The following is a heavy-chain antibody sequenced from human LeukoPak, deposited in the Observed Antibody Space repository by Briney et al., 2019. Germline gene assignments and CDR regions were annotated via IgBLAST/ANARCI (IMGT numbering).Heavy chain of an antibody. V-gene: IGHV3-23*01. CDR3: AKGGQYGSSWYLIDY. Sequence: PGGSLRLSCAASGFTFSTYAMSWVRQAPGRGLEWVSTVSGSGDSTYFADSVKGRFTISRDNSKNTLFLQMNSLRAEDTAVYYCAKGGQYGSSWYLIDYWGRGTLVTVSS. CDR2: VSGSGDST. D-gene: IGHD6-13*01. CDR1: GFTFSTYA. J-gene: IGHJ4*02.